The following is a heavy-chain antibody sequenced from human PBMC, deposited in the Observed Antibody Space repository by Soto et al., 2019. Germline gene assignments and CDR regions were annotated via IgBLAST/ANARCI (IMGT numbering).Heavy chain of an antibody. CDR3: VKGEYYYDSSGYYPFDY. CDR1: GFTFSSYA. CDR2: ISTNGGST. V-gene: IGHV3-64D*06. D-gene: IGHD3-22*01. Sequence: GGSLRLSCAASGFTFSSYAMHWVRQAPGKGLEYVSAISTNGGSTHYADSVKGRFTISRDNSKNTQYLQMSSLRADDTAVYYCVKGEYYYDSSGYYPFDYWGQGTLVTVSS. J-gene: IGHJ4*02.